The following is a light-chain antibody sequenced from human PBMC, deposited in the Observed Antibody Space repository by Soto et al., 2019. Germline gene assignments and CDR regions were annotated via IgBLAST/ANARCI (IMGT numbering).Light chain of an antibody. CDR1: QSVSSN. Sequence: SVLTQSPVTLSFSPCEIATLSCRASQSVSSNLAWYQQKPGQAPRLLIYGASSRATGIPDRFSGSGSGPDFTLTISRLEPEDFAVYFCQHYGSSPWTFGQGTKVDIK. CDR2: GAS. CDR3: QHYGSSPWT. V-gene: IGKV3-20*01. J-gene: IGKJ1*01.